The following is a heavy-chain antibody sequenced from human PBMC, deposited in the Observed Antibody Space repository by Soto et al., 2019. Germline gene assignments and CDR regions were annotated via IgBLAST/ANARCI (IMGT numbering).Heavy chain of an antibody. J-gene: IGHJ4*02. CDR3: ARSLRFLEWLFSGPDY. D-gene: IGHD3-3*01. V-gene: IGHV3-11*01. CDR2: ISSSGSTI. Sequence: GGSLRLSCAASGFTFSDYYMSWIRQAPGKGLEWVSYISSSGSTIYYADSVKGRFTISRDNAKNSLYLQMNSLRAEDTAVYYCARSLRFLEWLFSGPDYWGQGTLVTVSS. CDR1: GFTFSDYY.